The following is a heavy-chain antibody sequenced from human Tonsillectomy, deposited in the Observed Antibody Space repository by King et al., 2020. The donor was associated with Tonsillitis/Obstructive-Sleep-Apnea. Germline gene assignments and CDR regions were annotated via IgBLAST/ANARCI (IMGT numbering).Heavy chain of an antibody. CDR3: ARDYGSGSYLSVHSDY. J-gene: IGHJ4*02. CDR2: INWNGGST. CDR1: GFTFDDYG. D-gene: IGHD3-10*01. V-gene: IGHV3-20*04. Sequence: VQQVESGGGVVRPGGSLRLSCAASGFTFDDYGMSWVRQAPGKGLEWVSGINWNGGSTGYADSVKGRFTISRDNAKNSLYLQMNSLRAEDTALYYCARDYGSGSYLSVHSDYWGQGTLVTVSS.